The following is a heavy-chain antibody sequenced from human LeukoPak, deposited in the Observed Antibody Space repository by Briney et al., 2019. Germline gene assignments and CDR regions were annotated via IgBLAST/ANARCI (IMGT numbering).Heavy chain of an antibody. V-gene: IGHV3-23*01. J-gene: IGHJ4*02. Sequence: GGSLRLSCAASGFTFSSYAMSWVRQAPGKGLEWVSAISGSGGSTYYADSVRGRFTISRDNSKNTLYLQMNSLRAEDTAVYYCAKHDYGDLDPYVYWGQGTLVTVSS. CDR2: ISGSGGST. D-gene: IGHD4-17*01. CDR1: GFTFSSYA. CDR3: AKHDYGDLDPYVY.